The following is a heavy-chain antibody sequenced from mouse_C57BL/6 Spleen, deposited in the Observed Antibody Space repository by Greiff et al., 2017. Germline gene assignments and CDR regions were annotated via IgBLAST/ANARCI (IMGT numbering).Heavy chain of an antibody. CDR2: IYPSDSET. CDR1: GYTFTSYW. CDR3: ARGAYYYGSSLDY. V-gene: IGHV1-61*01. D-gene: IGHD1-1*01. J-gene: IGHJ2*01. Sequence: QVQLQQPGAELVRPGSSVKLSCKASGYTFTSYWMDWVKQRPGQGLEWIGNIYPSDSETHYNQKFKDKATLTVDKSSSTAYIQLISLTSEDSSVYYCARGAYYYGSSLDYWGQGTTLTVSS.